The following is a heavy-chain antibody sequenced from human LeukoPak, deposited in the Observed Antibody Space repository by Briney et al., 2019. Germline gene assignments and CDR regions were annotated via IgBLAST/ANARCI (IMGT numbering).Heavy chain of an antibody. Sequence: SETLSLTCTVSGGSISSYYWSWIRQPPGKGLEWIGYIYYSGSTNYNPSLKSRVTISVDTPKNQFFLKLSSVTAADTAVYYCARSYCSGGSCYHGTAAFDIWGQGTMVTVSS. V-gene: IGHV4-59*01. D-gene: IGHD2-15*01. J-gene: IGHJ3*02. CDR1: GGSISSYY. CDR2: IYYSGST. CDR3: ARSYCSGGSCYHGTAAFDI.